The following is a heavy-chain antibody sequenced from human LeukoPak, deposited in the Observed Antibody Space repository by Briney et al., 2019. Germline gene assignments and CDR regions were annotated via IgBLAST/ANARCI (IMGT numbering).Heavy chain of an antibody. J-gene: IGHJ4*02. CDR2: ISGSGSTT. Sequence: TGGSLRLSCAASGFTFNIYSMNWVRQAPGKGLEWVSGISGSGSTTYYADSVKGRFTISRDNSKNTLYPQMNSLRAEDTALYYCAQLSGYDNSGYYYYWGQGTLVTVSS. CDR3: AQLSGYDNSGYYYY. CDR1: GFTFNIYS. D-gene: IGHD3-22*01. V-gene: IGHV3-23*01.